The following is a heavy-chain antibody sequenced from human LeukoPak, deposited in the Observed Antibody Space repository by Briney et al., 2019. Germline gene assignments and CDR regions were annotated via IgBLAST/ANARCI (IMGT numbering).Heavy chain of an antibody. CDR1: GGSISSSSYY. J-gene: IGHJ4*02. CDR3: ARLNGGRSCFDY. V-gene: IGHV4-39*07. D-gene: IGHD2-8*01. Sequence: SETLSLTCTVSGGSISSSSYYWGWIRQPPGKGLEWIGSIYYSGSTYYNPSLKSRVTISVDTSKNQFSLKLSSVTAADTAVYYCARLNGGRSCFDYWGQGTLVTVSS. CDR2: IYYSGST.